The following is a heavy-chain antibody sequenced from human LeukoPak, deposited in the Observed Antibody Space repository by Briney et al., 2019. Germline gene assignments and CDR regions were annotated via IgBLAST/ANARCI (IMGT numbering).Heavy chain of an antibody. CDR2: IYYSGST. CDR3: ARDGEYYYYGMDV. Sequence: SETLSLTCTVSGGSISSSSYYWGWIRQPPGKGLEWIGSIYYSGSTYYNPSLKSRVTMSVDTSKNQFSLKLSSVTAADTAVYYCARDGEYYYYGMDVWGQGTTVTVSS. V-gene: IGHV4-39*07. J-gene: IGHJ6*02. CDR1: GGSISSSSYY.